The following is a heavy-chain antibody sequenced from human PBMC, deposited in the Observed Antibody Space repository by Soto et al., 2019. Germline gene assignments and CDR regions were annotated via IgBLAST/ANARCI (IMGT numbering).Heavy chain of an antibody. V-gene: IGHV4-38-2*02. D-gene: IGHD6-19*01. Sequence: KTSETLSLTCTVSCYSISSGSYWGWIRQPPGRGPELIASIYHGGTTFYNPSLKSRVTVSVDKSNNQFSLKLRSVTAAATAVYYCAAHHVMVVAGSPFDSWGHGTLVTVSS. CDR2: IYHGGTT. CDR1: CYSISSGSY. J-gene: IGHJ4*01. CDR3: AAHHVMVVAGSPFDS.